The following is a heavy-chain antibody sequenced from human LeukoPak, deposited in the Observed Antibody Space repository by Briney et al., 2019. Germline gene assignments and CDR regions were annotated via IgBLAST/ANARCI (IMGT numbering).Heavy chain of an antibody. Sequence: SETPSLACTVSGFSISNDYYWTWLRQPPGKGLEWIGGIYHSGTTYYNPSLRGRVSILLDTSKTQFSLKLTSVTAADTAVYYCARDRWLRGIATLDYWGQGTLVTVSS. V-gene: IGHV4-38-2*02. D-gene: IGHD5-12*01. CDR2: IYHSGTT. J-gene: IGHJ4*02. CDR3: ARDRWLRGIATLDY. CDR1: GFSISNDYY.